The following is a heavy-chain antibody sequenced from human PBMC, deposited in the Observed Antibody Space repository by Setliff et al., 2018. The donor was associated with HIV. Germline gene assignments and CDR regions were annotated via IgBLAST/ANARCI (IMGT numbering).Heavy chain of an antibody. J-gene: IGHJ4*02. CDR3: ARHSPSDY. Sequence: ETLSLTCTVSGGSISNYYWSWIRQPPGKGLEWIGYIYTSGSTNYNPSLKSRVTISVDTSKNQFSLKLSSVTAADTAVYYCARHSPSDYWGQGTLVTVSS. V-gene: IGHV4-4*09. CDR2: IYTSGST. CDR1: GGSISNYY.